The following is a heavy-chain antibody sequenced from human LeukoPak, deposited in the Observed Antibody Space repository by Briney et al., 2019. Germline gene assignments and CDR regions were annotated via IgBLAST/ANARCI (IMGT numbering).Heavy chain of an antibody. CDR2: AYYRSKWYY. CDR1: GDSVSTNNAA. V-gene: IGHV6-1*01. J-gene: IGHJ4*02. CDR3: ARDPGAGDFDY. D-gene: IGHD6-19*01. Sequence: SQTLSLTCAISGDSVSTNNAAWHWLRQSPPRGLEWLGRAYYRSKWYYDYAVSVKSRITINPDTSKNHFSLQLNSVTPEDTAVYYCARDPGAGDFDYWARGTLVTVSS.